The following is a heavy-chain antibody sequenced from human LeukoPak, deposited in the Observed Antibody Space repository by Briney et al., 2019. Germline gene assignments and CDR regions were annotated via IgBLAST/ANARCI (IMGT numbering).Heavy chain of an antibody. CDR2: IYYSGST. CDR1: GGSVSSGSYY. J-gene: IGHJ4*02. D-gene: IGHD6-19*01. Sequence: PSETLSLTRTVSGGSVSSGSYYWSWIRQPPGKGLEWIGSIYYSGSTYYNPSLKSRVTISVDTSKNQFSLKLFSVTAADTAAYYCARGLVRGGWYYFDYWGQGALVTVSS. CDR3: ARGLVRGGWYYFDY. V-gene: IGHV4-39*01.